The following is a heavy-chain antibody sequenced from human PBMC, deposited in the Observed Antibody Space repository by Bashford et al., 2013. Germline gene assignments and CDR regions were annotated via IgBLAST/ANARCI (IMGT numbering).Heavy chain of an antibody. Sequence: GGSLRLSCAASGFTFSSYGMHWVRQAPGKGLEWVAVIWYDGSNKYYADSVKGRFTISRDNSKNTLYLQMNSLRAEDTAIYYCAKGYYYPGYYFDYWGQGTLVTVSS. CDR1: GFTFSSYG. D-gene: IGHD3-22*01. V-gene: IGHV3-33*06. J-gene: IGHJ4*02. CDR3: AKGYYYPGYYFDY. CDR2: IWYDGSNK.